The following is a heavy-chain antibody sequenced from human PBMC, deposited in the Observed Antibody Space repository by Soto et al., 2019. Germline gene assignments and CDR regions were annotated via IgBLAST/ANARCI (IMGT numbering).Heavy chain of an antibody. Sequence: PGGSLRLSCAASGFTFSSYGMHWVRQAPGKGLEWVAVIWYDGSNKYYADSVKGRFTISRDNSKNTLYLQMNSLRAEDTAVYYCASELSYCSGGSCYSGLDYWGQGTLVTVSS. CDR1: GFTFSSYG. D-gene: IGHD2-15*01. J-gene: IGHJ4*02. CDR3: ASELSYCSGGSCYSGLDY. CDR2: IWYDGSNK. V-gene: IGHV3-33*01.